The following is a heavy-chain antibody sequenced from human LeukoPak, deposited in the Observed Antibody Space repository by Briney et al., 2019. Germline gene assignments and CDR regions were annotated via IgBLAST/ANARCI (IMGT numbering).Heavy chain of an antibody. CDR1: RFTFSTSG. CDR2: IRYDGSNQ. CDR3: AKDHVVEATPYYFDY. Sequence: GGSLRLSCAASRFTFSTSGMHWVRQAPGKGLEWVAFIRYDGSNQYYADSVKDRFTISRDNSKNTLYLQMNSLRVEDSAVYYCAKDHVVEATPYYFDYWGQGTLVTVSS. V-gene: IGHV3-30*02. D-gene: IGHD1-26*01. J-gene: IGHJ4*02.